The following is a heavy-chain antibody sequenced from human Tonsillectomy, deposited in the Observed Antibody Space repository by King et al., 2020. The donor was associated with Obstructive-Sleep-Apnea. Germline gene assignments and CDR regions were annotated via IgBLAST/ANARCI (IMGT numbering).Heavy chain of an antibody. D-gene: IGHD2/OR15-2a*01. CDR3: ARHNTTSLYYYYGMDV. CDR2: IYPGDSDT. V-gene: IGHV5-51*01. Sequence: EVQLVESGAEVKKPGESLKISCKGSGYSFTSYWIGWVRQMPGKGLEWMGIIYPGDSDTRYSPSFQGQVTISADKSISTAYLQWSSLKASDTAMYYCARHNTTSLYYYYGMDVWGQGTTVTVSS. J-gene: IGHJ6*02. CDR1: GYSFTSYW.